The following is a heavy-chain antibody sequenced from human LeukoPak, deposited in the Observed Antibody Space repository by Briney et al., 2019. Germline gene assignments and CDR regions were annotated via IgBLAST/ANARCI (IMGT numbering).Heavy chain of an antibody. CDR3: AGSYSGSYNYYGMDV. V-gene: IGHV4-61*08. D-gene: IGHD1-26*01. CDR1: GGSISSGDYY. J-gene: IGHJ6*02. Sequence: SETLSLTCTVSGGSISSGDYYWSWIRQPPGKGLEWIGYIYYSGSTNYNPPLKSRVTISVDTSKNQFSLKLSSVTAADTAVYYCAGSYSGSYNYYGMDVWGQGTTVTVSS. CDR2: IYYSGST.